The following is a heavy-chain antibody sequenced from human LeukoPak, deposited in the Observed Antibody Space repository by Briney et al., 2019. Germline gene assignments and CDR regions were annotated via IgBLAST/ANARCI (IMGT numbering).Heavy chain of an antibody. CDR2: IYYSGST. CDR3: ARGVRYFDPLGYYMDV. J-gene: IGHJ6*03. V-gene: IGHV4-39*07. CDR1: GGSISSSSYY. D-gene: IGHD3-9*01. Sequence: PSETLSLTCTVSGGSISSSSYYWGWIRQPPGKGLEWIGSIYYSGSTYYNPSLKSRVTISVDTSKNQFSLKLSSVTAADTAVYYCARGVRYFDPLGYYMDVWGKGTTVTVSS.